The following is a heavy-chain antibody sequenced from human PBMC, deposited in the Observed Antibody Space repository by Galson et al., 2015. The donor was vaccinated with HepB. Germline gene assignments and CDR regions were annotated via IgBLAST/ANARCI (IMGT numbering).Heavy chain of an antibody. J-gene: IGHJ4*02. Sequence: SLRLSCAASGFTFSDYYMSWIRQAPGKGLEWVSYISSSSSYTNYADSVKGRFTISRDNAKNSLYLQMNSLRAEDTAVYYCARIPRSFAAAGTSKYYFDYWGQGTLVTVSS. CDR2: ISSSSSYT. CDR1: GFTFSDYY. D-gene: IGHD6-13*01. V-gene: IGHV3-11*03. CDR3: ARIPRSFAAAGTSKYYFDY.